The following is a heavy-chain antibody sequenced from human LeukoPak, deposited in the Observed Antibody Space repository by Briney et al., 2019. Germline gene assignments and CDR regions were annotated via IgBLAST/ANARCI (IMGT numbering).Heavy chain of an antibody. CDR3: AKDAYYYDSSGYDYFDY. D-gene: IGHD3-22*01. V-gene: IGHV3-30*18. J-gene: IGHJ4*02. Sequence: GRSLRLSCAASGFTFSRYGMHWVRQAPGKGLEWVAVISYDRSDKYYADSVKGRFTISRDNSKNTLYLQVNSLRAEDTAVYYCAKDAYYYDSSGYDYFDYWGQGTLVTVSS. CDR2: ISYDRSDK. CDR1: GFTFSRYG.